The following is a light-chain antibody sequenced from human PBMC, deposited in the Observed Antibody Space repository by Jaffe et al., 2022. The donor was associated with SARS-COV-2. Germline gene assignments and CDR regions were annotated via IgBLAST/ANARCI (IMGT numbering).Light chain of an antibody. V-gene: IGLV2-14*01. Sequence: QSALTQPASVSESPGQSITISCIGTSSDIGYGNYVSWYQQHPGKAPKLIIFEVSHRPSGVPDRFSGSKSDTTASLTISGLQAEDEADYYCSSYTRSSTFVVFGGGTKLTVL. CDR1: SSDIGYGNY. CDR3: SSYTRSSTFVV. CDR2: EVS. J-gene: IGLJ3*02.